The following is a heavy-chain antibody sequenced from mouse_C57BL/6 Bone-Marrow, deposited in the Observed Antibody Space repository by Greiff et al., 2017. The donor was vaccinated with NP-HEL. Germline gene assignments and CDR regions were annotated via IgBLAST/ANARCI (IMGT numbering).Heavy chain of an antibody. Sequence: QVQLLQPGAELVKPGASVKLSCKASGYTFTSYWMHWVKQRPGQGLEWIGMIHPNSGSTNYNEKFKSKATLTVDKSSSTAYMQLSSLTSEDSAVYYCALLLRSPWFAYWGQGTLVTVSA. CDR1: GYTFTSYW. D-gene: IGHD1-1*01. J-gene: IGHJ3*01. CDR3: ALLLRSPWFAY. V-gene: IGHV1-64*01. CDR2: IHPNSGST.